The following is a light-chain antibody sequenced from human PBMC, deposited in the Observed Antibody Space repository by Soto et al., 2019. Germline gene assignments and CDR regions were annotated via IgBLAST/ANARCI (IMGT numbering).Light chain of an antibody. J-gene: IGLJ1*01. CDR1: SSDVGTYNL. Sequence: QSVLNQPASVSGSPGQSITISCPGTSSDVGTYNLVSWYQLHPGKAPKLLIYEVTKRPSGVSNRFSGSKSGNTASLTISGLQGEDEAFYYCCSYPDSSTFYYVFGTGPKFTVL. CDR2: EVT. V-gene: IGLV2-23*02. CDR3: CSYPDSSTFYYV.